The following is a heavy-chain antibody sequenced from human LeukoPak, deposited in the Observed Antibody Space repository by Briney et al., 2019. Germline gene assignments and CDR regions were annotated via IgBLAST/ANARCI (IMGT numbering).Heavy chain of an antibody. CDR3: ARGTYYYDSSGYNPPLDY. J-gene: IGHJ4*02. V-gene: IGHV4-39*07. Sequence: SETLSLTCTVSGGSISSSSYYWGWIRQPPGKGLEWIGSIYYSGSTYYNPSLKSRVTISVDTSKNQFSLKLSSVTAADTAVYYCARGTYYYDSSGYNPPLDYWGQGTLVTVSS. CDR1: GGSISSSSYY. CDR2: IYYSGST. D-gene: IGHD3-22*01.